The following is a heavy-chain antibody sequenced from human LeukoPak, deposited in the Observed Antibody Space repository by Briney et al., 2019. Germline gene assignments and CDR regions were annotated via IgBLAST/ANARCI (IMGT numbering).Heavy chain of an antibody. CDR3: ARGRVEYSSSGHLYYYYMDV. J-gene: IGHJ6*03. V-gene: IGHV4-59*01. Sequence: SETLSLTCTVSGGSISSYYWSWIRQPPGKGLEWIGYIYYSGSTNYNPSLKSRVTISVDTSKNQFSLKLSSVTAADTAVYYCARGRVEYSSSGHLYYYYMDVWGKGTTVTVS. CDR1: GGSISSYY. D-gene: IGHD6-6*01. CDR2: IYYSGST.